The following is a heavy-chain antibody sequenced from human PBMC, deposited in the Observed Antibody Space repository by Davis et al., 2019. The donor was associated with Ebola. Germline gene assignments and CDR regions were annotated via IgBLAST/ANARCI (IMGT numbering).Heavy chain of an antibody. Sequence: PSETLSLTCTVSGGSISSSSYYWGWIRQPPGKGLEWIGSIYYSGSTYYNPSLKSRVTISVDTSKNQFSLKLSSVTAADTAVYYCARLSYAIYAIDYWGQGTLVTVSS. CDR2: IYYSGST. CDR3: ARLSYAIYAIDY. CDR1: GGSISSSSYY. D-gene: IGHD2-2*01. V-gene: IGHV4-39*01. J-gene: IGHJ4*02.